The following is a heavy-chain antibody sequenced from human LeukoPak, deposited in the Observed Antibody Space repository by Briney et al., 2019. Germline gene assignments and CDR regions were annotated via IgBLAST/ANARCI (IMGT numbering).Heavy chain of an antibody. CDR3: ARMKYGGNSEDWYFDL. J-gene: IGHJ2*01. Sequence: SGPTLVNPTQTLTLTCTVSGFSLSNARMGVSWIRQPPGKALEWLAHIFSNDEKSYSTSLKSRLTISKDTSKSQVVLTMTNMDPVDTATYYCARMKYGGNSEDWYFDLWGRGTLVTVSS. CDR2: IFSNDEK. V-gene: IGHV2-26*01. D-gene: IGHD4-23*01. CDR1: GFSLSNARMG.